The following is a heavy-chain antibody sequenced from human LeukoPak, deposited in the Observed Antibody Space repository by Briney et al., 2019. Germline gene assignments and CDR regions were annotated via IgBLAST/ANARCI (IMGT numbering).Heavy chain of an antibody. J-gene: IGHJ4*02. V-gene: IGHV3-64*01. CDR3: ARDKMRGYSYCDLDY. Sequence: GGSLRLSCAASGFTFSRHAMHWVRQAPGKGLEYLSTINSNGESPYYASSVKGRFTISRDNSKNTLFLQIDSLRVEDMAVYYCARDKMRGYSYCDLDYWGQGALVTVSS. D-gene: IGHD5-18*01. CDR2: INSNGESP. CDR1: GFTFSRHA.